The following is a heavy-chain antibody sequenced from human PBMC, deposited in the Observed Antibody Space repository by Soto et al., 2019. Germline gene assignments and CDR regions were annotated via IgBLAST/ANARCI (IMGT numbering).Heavy chain of an antibody. Sequence: QEQLVQSGAEVKKPGASVKVSCKTSGYTFTDYDINWVRQAPGQGLEWIGWMNPNSGETGYAQKFKGRVTMTRRASLSTAYLELSSLRSEDTAVYYCARVAVAARPRWYNWFDPWGQGTLVTVSS. CDR2: MNPNSGET. V-gene: IGHV1-8*01. J-gene: IGHJ5*02. D-gene: IGHD2-15*01. CDR1: GYTFTDYD. CDR3: ARVAVAARPRWYNWFDP.